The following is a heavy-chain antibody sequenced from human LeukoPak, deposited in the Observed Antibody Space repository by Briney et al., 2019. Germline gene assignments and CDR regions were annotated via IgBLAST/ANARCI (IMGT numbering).Heavy chain of an antibody. Sequence: PRGSLRLSCAASGFAFSNYAMSWVRQAPGRGLEWVSAISGSSGLTYYADSVKGRFTISRDNSKNTLFLQMNSLRAKDTAVYYCARDSGGWSGSYRYWGQGTLVTVSS. V-gene: IGHV3-23*01. J-gene: IGHJ4*02. CDR2: ISGSSGLT. CDR1: GFAFSNYA. CDR3: ARDSGGWSGSYRY. D-gene: IGHD1-26*01.